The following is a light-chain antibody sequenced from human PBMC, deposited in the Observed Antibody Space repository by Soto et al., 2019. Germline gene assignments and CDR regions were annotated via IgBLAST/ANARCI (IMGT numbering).Light chain of an antibody. CDR3: QTWGTGIHV. V-gene: IGLV4-69*01. CDR1: SGHSSYA. CDR2: LNSDGSH. J-gene: IGLJ1*01. Sequence: QLVLTQSPSASASLGASVKLTCTLSSGHSSYAIAWHQQQPEKGPRYLMKLNSDGSHSKGDGIPDRFSGSSSGAERYLIISILHYEDEADYYCQTWGTGIHVFGTGTKLTVL.